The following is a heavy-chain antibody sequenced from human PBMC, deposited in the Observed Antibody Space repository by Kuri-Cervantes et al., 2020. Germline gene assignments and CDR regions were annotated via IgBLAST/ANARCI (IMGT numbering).Heavy chain of an antibody. CDR1: GFTFSTYA. Sequence: GESLKISCAVSGFTFSTYAMDWVRQAPGKGLEWVAVISYDGSNKYYADSVKGRFTISRDNSKNTLYLQMNSLRAEDTAVYYCAKPYCSSTSCSLYYFDYWGQGTLVTVSS. CDR2: ISYDGSNK. J-gene: IGHJ4*02. D-gene: IGHD2-2*01. V-gene: IGHV3-30*18. CDR3: AKPYCSSTSCSLYYFDY.